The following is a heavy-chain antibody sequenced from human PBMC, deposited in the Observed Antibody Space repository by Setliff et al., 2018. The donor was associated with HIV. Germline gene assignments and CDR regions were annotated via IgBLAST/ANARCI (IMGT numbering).Heavy chain of an antibody. D-gene: IGHD3-3*01. CDR2: IFTNEFT. CDR3: ARDDLSYYNFWSGSSNMDV. J-gene: IGHJ6*03. Sequence: SETLSLTCTVSDGPINNYWWNWIRQPPGKRLEWIGSIFTNEFTYYNPSLKSRVTISADTSNTQFSLKLRSVTAADTAVYYCARDDLSYYNFWSGSSNMDVWGKGTTVTVSS. CDR1: DGPINNYW. V-gene: IGHV4-4*08.